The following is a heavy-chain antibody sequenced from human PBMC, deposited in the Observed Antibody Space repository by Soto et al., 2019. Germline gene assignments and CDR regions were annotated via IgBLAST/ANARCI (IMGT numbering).Heavy chain of an antibody. CDR1: GGSISSGGYY. V-gene: IGHV4-31*03. Sequence: PSETLSLTCTVSGGSISSGGYYWSWIRQHPGKGLEWIGYIYYSGSTYYNPSLKSRVTISVDTSKNQFSLKLSSVTAADTAVYYCARDMGSGIDYWGQGTLVTVSS. CDR2: IYYSGST. CDR3: ARDMGSGIDY. D-gene: IGHD1-26*01. J-gene: IGHJ4*02.